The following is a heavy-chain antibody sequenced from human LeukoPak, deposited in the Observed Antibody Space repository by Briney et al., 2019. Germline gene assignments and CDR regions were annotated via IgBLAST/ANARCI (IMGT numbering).Heavy chain of an antibody. V-gene: IGHV3-11*01. J-gene: IGHJ4*02. Sequence: KTGRSLRLSCAASGFTFSDYYMSWIRQAPGKWLEWVSYISSSGSTIYYADSVEGRFTISRDNAKNSLYLQMNSLRAEATAGYYCARVIAAAGSQFDYWGQGTLVTVSS. CDR1: GFTFSDYY. CDR3: ARVIAAAGSQFDY. CDR2: ISSSGSTI. D-gene: IGHD6-25*01.